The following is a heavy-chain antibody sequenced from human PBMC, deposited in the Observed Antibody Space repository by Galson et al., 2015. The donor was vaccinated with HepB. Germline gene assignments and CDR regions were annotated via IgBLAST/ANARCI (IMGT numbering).Heavy chain of an antibody. Sequence: SLRLSCAASGFNFSSSAMSWVRQAPGKGLEWVSAISGSGGSTYYADSVKGRFTISRDNSKNTLYLQMNSLRAEDTAVYYCATCRRNSGGSCYFDYWGQGTLVTVSS. J-gene: IGHJ4*02. D-gene: IGHD2-15*01. CDR3: ATCRRNSGGSCYFDY. V-gene: IGHV3-23*01. CDR1: GFNFSSSA. CDR2: ISGSGGST.